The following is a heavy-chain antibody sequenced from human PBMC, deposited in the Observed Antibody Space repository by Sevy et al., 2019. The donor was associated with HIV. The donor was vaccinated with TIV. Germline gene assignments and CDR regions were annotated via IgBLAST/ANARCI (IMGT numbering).Heavy chain of an antibody. V-gene: IGHV3-33*01. CDR2: IWYDGSNK. CDR3: VSGAYYYESRTENFDY. Sequence: GGSLRLSCAASGFTFSSYGMHWVRQAPGKGLEWVALIWYDGSNKYYADSVKGGFTISRDNSKNTLYLQMYSLGVEDTAVYYCVSGAYYYESRTENFDYWGQGTLVTVSS. J-gene: IGHJ4*02. CDR1: GFTFSSYG. D-gene: IGHD3-22*01.